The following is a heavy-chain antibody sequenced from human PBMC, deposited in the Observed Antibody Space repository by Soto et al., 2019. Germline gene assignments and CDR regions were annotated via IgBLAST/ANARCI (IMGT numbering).Heavy chain of an antibody. CDR2: ISFDGATK. J-gene: IGHJ6*02. Sequence: QEQLVESGGGVVQPGRPLRLSCAASEFTFSPYPMHWVRQAPGKGLEWVAVISFDGATKYYADSVKGRFAISRDNSMNPLYLQMNSLRTEDTAVYYRAKDQSASSNSYHAMDVWGPGTTVTVSS. CDR3: AKDQSASSNSYHAMDV. CDR1: EFTFSPYP. V-gene: IGHV3-30*09. D-gene: IGHD6-6*01.